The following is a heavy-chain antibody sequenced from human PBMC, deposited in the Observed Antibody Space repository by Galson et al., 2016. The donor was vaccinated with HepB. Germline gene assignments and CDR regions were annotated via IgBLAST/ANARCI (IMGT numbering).Heavy chain of an antibody. CDR2: ITPIFGTA. CDR1: GGTFSSYA. J-gene: IGHJ4*02. V-gene: IGHV1-69*06. D-gene: IGHD5-18*01. CDR3: ARRDTAIVASFLDY. Sequence: SVKVSCKASGGTFSSYAISWVRQAPGQGLEWMGAITPIFGTADSAQKFQGRVTITADKSTSTSYMELSSLRSEDTAVYYCARRDTAIVASFLDYWGQGTLVTVSS.